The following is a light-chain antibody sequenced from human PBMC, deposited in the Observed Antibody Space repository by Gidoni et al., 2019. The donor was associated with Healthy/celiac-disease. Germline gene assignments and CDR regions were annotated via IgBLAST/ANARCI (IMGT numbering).Light chain of an antibody. V-gene: IGKV4-1*01. Sequence: DIVMTQSPDSLAVSLGERATINCKSSQSVLYSSNNKNYLAWYQQKPGQPPKLLIDWASTRESGVPDRFSGSGSGTDFTLTISRLQAEDVAVYYCQQYYSTPFTFGPGTKVDIK. CDR1: QSVLYSSNNKNY. CDR3: QQYYSTPFT. CDR2: WAS. J-gene: IGKJ3*01.